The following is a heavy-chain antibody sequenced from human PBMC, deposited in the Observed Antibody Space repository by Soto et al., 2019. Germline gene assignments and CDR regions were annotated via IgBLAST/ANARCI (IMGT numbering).Heavy chain of an antibody. V-gene: IGHV5-51*01. J-gene: IGHJ6*02. CDR1: GYSFTSYW. Sequence: GESLKISCKGSGYSFTSYWIGWVRQMPGKGLEWMGIIYPGDSDTKYNPSFQGQVTISADKSITTTYLRWTSLKASDTAIYYCAASIFYYGMDVWGQGTTVTVYS. CDR3: AASIFYYGMDV. CDR2: IYPGDSDT.